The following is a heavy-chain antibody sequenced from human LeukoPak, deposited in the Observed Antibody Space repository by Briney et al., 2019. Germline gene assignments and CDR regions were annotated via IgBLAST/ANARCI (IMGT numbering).Heavy chain of an antibody. J-gene: IGHJ4*02. D-gene: IGHD2-2*01. CDR3: ARGDPAASLLIDY. CDR2: IYHSGNT. Sequence: PSKTLSLTCAVSGYAISSGYYWGWIRQPPGKGLEWIGSIYHSGNTYYNPSLKSRVTISVDTSKNQFSLKMRSVTAADTAMFYCARGDPAASLLIDYWGQGTLVTVSS. V-gene: IGHV4-38-2*01. CDR1: GYAISSGYY.